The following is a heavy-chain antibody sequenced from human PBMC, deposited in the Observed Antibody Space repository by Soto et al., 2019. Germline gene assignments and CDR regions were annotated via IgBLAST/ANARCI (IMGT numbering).Heavy chain of an antibody. V-gene: IGHV4-4*02. Sequence: QVQLQESGPGLVKPSGTLSLTCAVSGVSISSHDWWTWFRQPPGKGLEWIGESHQSGNTNYNSSLESRVTISVDKSKNQFSLNLSSVTVADTAVYYCATRDTSRFYWAQGTLVTVSS. CDR2: SHQSGNT. CDR3: ATRDTSRFY. J-gene: IGHJ4*02. CDR1: GVSISSHDW. D-gene: IGHD6-13*01.